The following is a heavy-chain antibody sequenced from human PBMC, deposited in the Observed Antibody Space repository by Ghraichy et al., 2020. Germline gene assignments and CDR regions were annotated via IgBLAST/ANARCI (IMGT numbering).Heavy chain of an antibody. V-gene: IGHV3-23*01. CDR2: ITGSGGNT. CDR1: GFTFSNYA. J-gene: IGHJ4*02. Sequence: GGSLRLSCAASGFTFSNYAMSWVRQAPGKGLEWVSTITGSGGNTYNADSVRGRLTISRDNSKNTLYMEMNSLRGEDTAVYYCAKPDFSGDYDQFDYWGQGTLVIVSS. CDR3: AKPDFSGDYDQFDY. D-gene: IGHD4-17*01.